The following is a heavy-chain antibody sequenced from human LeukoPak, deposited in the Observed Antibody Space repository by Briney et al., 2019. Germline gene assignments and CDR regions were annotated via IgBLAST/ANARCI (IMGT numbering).Heavy chain of an antibody. CDR1: GFTFSSYE. CDR2: ISSSGSNK. V-gene: IGHV3-48*03. CDR3: ARVLSTVTTFDY. D-gene: IGHD4-17*01. J-gene: IGHJ4*02. Sequence: AVGSLRLSCAASGFTFSSYEINWVRQAPGKGLEWVSYISSSGSNKYYADSVKGRFTISRDNAKNSLYLQMNSLRAEDTAVYYCARVLSTVTTFDYWGQGTLVTVSS.